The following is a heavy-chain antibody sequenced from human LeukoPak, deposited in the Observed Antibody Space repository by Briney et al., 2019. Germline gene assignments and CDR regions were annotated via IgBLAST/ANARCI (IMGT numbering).Heavy chain of an antibody. D-gene: IGHD3-22*01. CDR3: ARNTYYYDSSGYYDNAFDM. CDR2: MYNGGTT. CDR1: GASISGSISGGTYY. J-gene: IGHJ3*02. V-gene: IGHV4-61*02. Sequence: TSETLSLTCTVSGASISGSISGGTYYWNWIRQPAGKGLEWIGRMYNGGTTINYSPSLKSRVTISVDTSKNQFSLNVTSVTAADTAVYYCARNTYYYDSSGYYDNAFDMWGQGTKVTVSS.